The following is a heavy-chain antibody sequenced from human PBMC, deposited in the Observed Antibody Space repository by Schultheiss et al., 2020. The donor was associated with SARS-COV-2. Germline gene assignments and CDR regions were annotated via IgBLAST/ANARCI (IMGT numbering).Heavy chain of an antibody. CDR3: ARGLLVPAATY. D-gene: IGHD2-2*01. V-gene: IGHV3-33*08. Sequence: GGSLRLSCAASGFTVSSNYMSWVRQAPGKGLEWVAVIWYDGSNKYYADSVKGRFTISRDNSKNTLYLQMNSLRAEDTAVYYCARGLLVPAATYWGQGTLVTVSS. J-gene: IGHJ4*02. CDR1: GFTVSSNY. CDR2: IWYDGSNK.